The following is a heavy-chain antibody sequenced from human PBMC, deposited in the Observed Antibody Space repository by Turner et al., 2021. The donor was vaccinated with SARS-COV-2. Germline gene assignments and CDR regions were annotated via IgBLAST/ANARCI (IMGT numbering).Heavy chain of an antibody. Sequence: QLQLQESGPGLVKPSETLSLTCTVSGASVNNGDYYWAWIRQPPEKGLEWIGNIYYSGTTYYNPSLKSRVTISVDTSKNQFSLKLTSVTAADTAVYFCARDTRVVPLWVDSWGQGTLVTVSS. V-gene: IGHV4-39*02. J-gene: IGHJ4*02. CDR1: GASVNNGDYY. CDR2: IYYSGTT. CDR3: ARDTRVVPLWVDS. D-gene: IGHD2-2*01.